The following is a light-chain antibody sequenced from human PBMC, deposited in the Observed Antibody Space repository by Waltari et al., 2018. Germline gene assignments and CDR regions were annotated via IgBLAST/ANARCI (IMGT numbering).Light chain of an antibody. V-gene: IGLV2-23*01. CDR1: SSDVGGYNL. CDR3: CSYTTSITWV. CDR2: GGS. J-gene: IGLJ3*02. Sequence: QSALTQPASVSGSPGQSITISCTGTSSDVGGYNLVSWYQQHPGTAPKLIIYGGSKRPSGVSTRFSGSKSGTTASLTLSGLQAEDEAAYYCCSYTTSITWVFGGGTKLTVL.